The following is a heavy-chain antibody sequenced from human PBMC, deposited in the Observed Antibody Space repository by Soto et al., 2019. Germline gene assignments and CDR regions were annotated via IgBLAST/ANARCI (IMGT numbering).Heavy chain of an antibody. CDR2: ISYDGSNK. J-gene: IGHJ4*02. Sequence: QVQLVESGGGVVQPGRSLRLSCAASGFTFSSYGMHWVRQAPGKGLEWVAVISYDGSNKYYADSVKGRFTISRDNSKNTPYLQMHSLRSEDTAVYYCAKASSGWYGGGGQIFDYWGQGTLVTVSS. D-gene: IGHD6-19*01. CDR1: GFTFSSYG. CDR3: AKASSGWYGGGGQIFDY. V-gene: IGHV3-30*18.